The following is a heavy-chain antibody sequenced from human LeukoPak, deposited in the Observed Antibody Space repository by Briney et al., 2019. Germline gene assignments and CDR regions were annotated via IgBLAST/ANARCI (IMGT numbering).Heavy chain of an antibody. CDR2: IYYSGST. V-gene: IGHV4-59*01. D-gene: IGHD3-16*02. CDR3: ARLVRLGNSYDYVWGSYRLPPAYYYYYYMDV. Sequence: SETLSLTCTVSGGSISSYYWSWIRQPPGKGLEWIGYIYYSGSTNYNPSLKSRVTISVDTSKNQFSLKLSSVTAADTAVYYCARLVRLGNSYDYVWGSYRLPPAYYYYYYMDVWGKGTTVTISS. CDR1: GGSISSYY. J-gene: IGHJ6*03.